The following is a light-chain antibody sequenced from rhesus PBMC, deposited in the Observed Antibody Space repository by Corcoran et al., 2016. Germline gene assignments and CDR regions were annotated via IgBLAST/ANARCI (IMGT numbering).Light chain of an antibody. CDR3: QVWYSGTDRNV. J-gene: IGLJ6*01. CDR2: AYS. V-gene: IGLV3-40*01. CDR1: VIGGKT. Sequence: SSELTQPGSVSVSPGQTASNACGGDVIGGKTVQWYQQKPPLAPVLVINAYSERPSGIPERYSGSSSGKIATLTISGVEAGDEGDYHCQVWYSGTDRNVFGSGTKLTVL.